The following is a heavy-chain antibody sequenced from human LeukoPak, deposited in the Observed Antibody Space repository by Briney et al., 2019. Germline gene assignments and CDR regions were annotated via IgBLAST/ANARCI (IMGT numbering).Heavy chain of an antibody. Sequence: SETLSLTCTVSGGSISSYYWSWIRQPPGKGLEWIGYIYYSGSTNYNPSLKSRVTISVDTSKNQSSLKLSSVTAADTAVYYCARELYYYGSGSYSTYNWFDPWGQGTLVTVSS. D-gene: IGHD3-10*01. J-gene: IGHJ5*02. CDR3: ARELYYYGSGSYSTYNWFDP. CDR2: IYYSGST. V-gene: IGHV4-59*01. CDR1: GGSISSYY.